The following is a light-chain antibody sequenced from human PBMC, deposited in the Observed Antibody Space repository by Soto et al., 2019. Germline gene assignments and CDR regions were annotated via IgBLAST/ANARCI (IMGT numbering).Light chain of an antibody. Sequence: IMLKKSPGTLSLSTGERATLSWRASQSVSNNYLAWYQQKPGQAPRLLIDGASNRATGIPDRFSGSGSGTDFTLTISRLEPEDFAVYYCQQYGSSGTFGQGTMVDIK. CDR3: QQYGSSGT. CDR2: GAS. J-gene: IGKJ1*01. CDR1: QSVSNNY. V-gene: IGKV3-20*01.